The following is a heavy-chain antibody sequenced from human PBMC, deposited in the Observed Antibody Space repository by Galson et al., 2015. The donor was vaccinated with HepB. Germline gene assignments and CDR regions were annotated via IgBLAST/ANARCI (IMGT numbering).Heavy chain of an antibody. J-gene: IGHJ4*02. CDR1: GYTFTSYG. CDR3: ARKEDSSSWSPFDY. CDR2: ISAYNGNT. D-gene: IGHD6-13*01. V-gene: IGHV1-18*01. Sequence: SVKVSCKASGYTFTSYGISWVRQAPGQGLEWMGWISAYNGNTNYAQKLQGRVTMTTDTSTSTAYMELRSLRSDDTAVYYCARKEDSSSWSPFDYWGQGTLVTVSS.